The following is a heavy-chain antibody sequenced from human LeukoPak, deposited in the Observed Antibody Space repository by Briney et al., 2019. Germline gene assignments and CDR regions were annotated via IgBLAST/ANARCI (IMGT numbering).Heavy chain of an antibody. D-gene: IGHD4-17*01. CDR3: ARGGDYHDY. V-gene: IGHV4-34*01. J-gene: IGHJ4*02. CDR2: IYHSGST. Sequence: SETLSLTCAVYGGSFSSYYWSWIRQPPGKGLEWIGYIYHSGSTYYNPSLKSRVTISVDRSKNQFSLKLSSVTAADTAVYYCARGGDYHDYWGQGTLVTVSS. CDR1: GGSFSSYY.